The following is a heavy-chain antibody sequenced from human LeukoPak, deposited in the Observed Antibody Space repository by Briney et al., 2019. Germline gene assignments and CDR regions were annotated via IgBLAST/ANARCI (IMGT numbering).Heavy chain of an antibody. CDR1: GGSFSGYY. V-gene: IGHV4-34*01. CDR3: ARAGSGGTTFYYFDY. J-gene: IGHJ4*02. Sequence: SETLSLTCAVYGGSFSGYYWSWICQPPGKGLEWIGEINHSGSTNYNPSLKSRVTISVDTSKNQFSLKLSSVTAADTAVYYCARAGSGGTTFYYFDYWGQGTLVTVSS. CDR2: INHSGST. D-gene: IGHD1-1*01.